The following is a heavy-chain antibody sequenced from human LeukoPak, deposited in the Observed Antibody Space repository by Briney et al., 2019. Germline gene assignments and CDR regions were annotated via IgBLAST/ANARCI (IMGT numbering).Heavy chain of an antibody. CDR1: GFTFSSYA. J-gene: IGHJ6*03. CDR2: ISDCGSCT. V-gene: IGHV3-23*01. CDR3: ANSVAPRPRYYYYYMDV. D-gene: IGHD6-6*01. Sequence: GGSLRLSCAASGFTFSSYAMSWVRQAPGKGLEWVSAISDCGSCTSYVDSVKGRFTIPRDNSKYTLYLLMNSLRAEATAVYYCANSVAPRPRYYYYYMDVWGKGTTVTVSS.